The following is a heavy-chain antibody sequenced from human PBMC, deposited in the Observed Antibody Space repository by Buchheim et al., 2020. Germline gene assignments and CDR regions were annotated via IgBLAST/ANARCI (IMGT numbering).Heavy chain of an antibody. J-gene: IGHJ4*02. V-gene: IGHV3-23*01. Sequence: EVQLLESGGGLVQPGGSLRLSCAASGFTFSSYAMSWVRQAPGKGLEWVSTLSGTGGSTYYADSVKGRVTISRDNSKNKLYLPMNSLRAEDTAVYYCAKMEGGLTVTMCPDYWGQGTL. CDR2: LSGTGGST. CDR1: GFTFSSYA. CDR3: AKMEGGLTVTMCPDY. D-gene: IGHD4-17*01.